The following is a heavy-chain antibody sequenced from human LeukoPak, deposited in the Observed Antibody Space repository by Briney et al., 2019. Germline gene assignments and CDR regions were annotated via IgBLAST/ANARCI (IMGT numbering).Heavy chain of an antibody. CDR1: GCTFSSYE. J-gene: IGHJ4*02. V-gene: IGHV3-48*03. Sequence: GGSLRLSCAASGCTFSSYEMNWVRQAPGKGLEWVSYISSSGSTIYYADSVKGRFTISRDNAKNSLYLQMNSLRAEDTAVYYCAGSHYYCSGSYYPPPTLYWGQGTLVTVSS. CDR3: AGSHYYCSGSYYPPPTLY. CDR2: ISSSGSTI. D-gene: IGHD3-10*01.